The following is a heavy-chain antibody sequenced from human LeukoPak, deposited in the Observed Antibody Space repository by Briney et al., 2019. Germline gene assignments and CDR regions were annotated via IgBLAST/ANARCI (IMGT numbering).Heavy chain of an antibody. V-gene: IGHV1-69*13. D-gene: IGHD3-3*01. CDR1: GGTFSSYA. CDR3: ASAFNYDFWSGYYPD. J-gene: IGHJ4*02. Sequence: ASVKVSCKASGGTFSSYAISWVRQAPGQGLEWMGGIIPIFGTANYAQKFQGRVTITADESTSTAYMELSSLRSEDTAVYYCASAFNYDFWSGYYPDWGQGTLVTVSS. CDR2: IIPIFGTA.